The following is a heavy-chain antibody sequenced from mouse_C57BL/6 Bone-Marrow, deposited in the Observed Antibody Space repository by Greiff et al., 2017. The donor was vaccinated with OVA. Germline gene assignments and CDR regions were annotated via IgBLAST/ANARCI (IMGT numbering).Heavy chain of an antibody. V-gene: IGHV5-15*01. D-gene: IGHD2-5*01. CDR1: GFTFSDYG. Sequence: EVQGVESGGGLVQPGGSLKLSCAASGFTFSDYGMAWVRQAPRKGPEWVAFISNLAYSIYYADTVTGRFTISRENAKNTLYLEMSSLRSEDTSMYDCAGHRSIVTGRTSAYFDVWGTGTTVTVSS. CDR3: AGHRSIVTGRTSAYFDV. CDR2: ISNLAYSI. J-gene: IGHJ1*03.